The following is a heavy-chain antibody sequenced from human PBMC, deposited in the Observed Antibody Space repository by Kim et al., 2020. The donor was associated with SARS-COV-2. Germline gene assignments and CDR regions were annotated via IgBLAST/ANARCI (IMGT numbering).Heavy chain of an antibody. CDR3: ATVAYYYDSSGPPDV. Sequence: ASVKVSCKVSGYTLTELSMHWVRQAPGKGLEWMGGFDPEDGETIYAQKFQGRVTMTEDTSTDTAYMELSSLRSEDTAVYYCATVAYYYDSSGPPDVWGQGTTVTVSS. J-gene: IGHJ6*02. CDR2: FDPEDGET. D-gene: IGHD3-22*01. CDR1: GYTLTELS. V-gene: IGHV1-24*01.